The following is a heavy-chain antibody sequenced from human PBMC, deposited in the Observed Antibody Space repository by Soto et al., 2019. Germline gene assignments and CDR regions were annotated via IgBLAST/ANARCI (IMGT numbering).Heavy chain of an antibody. CDR1: GGTFSNYA. Sequence: SVKVSCKASGGTFSNYAISWVRQAPGQGLEWMGGIIPIFGTANYAQKFQGRVTITADESTSTAYMELNSLRSEDTAVYYCAAVSGCSGASCYYWWFDPWGQGTLVTVSS. J-gene: IGHJ5*02. CDR2: IIPIFGTA. D-gene: IGHD2-15*01. V-gene: IGHV1-69*13. CDR3: AAVSGCSGASCYYWWFDP.